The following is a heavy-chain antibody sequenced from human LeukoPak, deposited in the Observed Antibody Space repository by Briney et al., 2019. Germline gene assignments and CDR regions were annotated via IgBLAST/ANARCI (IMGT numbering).Heavy chain of an antibody. V-gene: IGHV1-69*05. CDR2: IIPIFGTA. D-gene: IGHD3-9*01. CDR1: GGTFSSYA. Sequence: ASVKVSCKSSGGTFSSYAISWVRQAPGQGLEWMGGIIPIFGTANYAQKFQGRVTITTDKSTSTAYMELSSLKYKAMYLYERDSGQYDILTCYLFGWGQGTLVTVSS. J-gene: IGHJ4*02. CDR3: DSGQYDILTCYLFG.